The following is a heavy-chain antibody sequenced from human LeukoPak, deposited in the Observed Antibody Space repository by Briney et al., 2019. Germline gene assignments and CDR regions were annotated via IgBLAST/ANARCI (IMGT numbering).Heavy chain of an antibody. CDR2: IYYSGST. D-gene: IGHD6-13*01. J-gene: IGHJ4*02. CDR3: ARGREQQLGGDEYFDY. V-gene: IGHV4-39*01. Sequence: PSETLSLTCTVSGGSISSSSYYWGWIRQPPGKGLEWIGSIYYSGSTYYNPSLKSRVTISVDTSKNQFSLKLSSVTAADTAVYYCARGREQQLGGDEYFDYRGQGTLVTVSS. CDR1: GGSISSSSYY.